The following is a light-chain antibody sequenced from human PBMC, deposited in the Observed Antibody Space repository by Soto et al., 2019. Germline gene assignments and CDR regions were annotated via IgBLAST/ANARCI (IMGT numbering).Light chain of an antibody. Sequence: QSVLTQPASVSGSPGQSITISCTGTSSDVGSYNLVSWYQQHPGKAPKLMIYEGSKRPSGVSNRFSGSKSGNTASLTISWLQAADDADYYSCSYAGSSTVVFGGGTKLTVL. V-gene: IGLV2-23*01. CDR1: SSDVGSYNL. J-gene: IGLJ2*01. CDR3: CSYAGSSTVV. CDR2: EGS.